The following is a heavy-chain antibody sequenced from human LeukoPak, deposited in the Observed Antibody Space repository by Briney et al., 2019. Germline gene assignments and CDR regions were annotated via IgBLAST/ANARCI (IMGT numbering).Heavy chain of an antibody. CDR2: INPNSGGT. D-gene: IGHD3-10*01. J-gene: IGHJ6*03. Sequence: ASVKVSCKASGYTFTGNYIHWVRQAPGQGLEWMGWINPNSGGTNYAQKFQGRVTMTRDTSISTAYMELSRLRSDDTAVYYCARDSILLWFGESPLGYYMDVWGKGTTVTISS. V-gene: IGHV1-2*02. CDR1: GYTFTGNY. CDR3: ARDSILLWFGESPLGYYMDV.